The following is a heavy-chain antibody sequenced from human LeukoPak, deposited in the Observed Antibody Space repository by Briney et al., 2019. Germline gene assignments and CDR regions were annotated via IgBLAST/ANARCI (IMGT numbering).Heavy chain of an antibody. CDR2: ISSSGSTI. Sequence: PGGSLRLSCAASGFTFSDYYMSWIRQAPGKGLEWVSYISSSGSTIYYADSVKGRFTISRDNAKNSLYLQMNSLRAEDTAVYYCARRPVQGDPYFDYWGQGTLVTVSS. CDR3: ARRPVQGDPYFDY. V-gene: IGHV3-11*04. CDR1: GFTFSDYY. J-gene: IGHJ4*02. D-gene: IGHD1-1*01.